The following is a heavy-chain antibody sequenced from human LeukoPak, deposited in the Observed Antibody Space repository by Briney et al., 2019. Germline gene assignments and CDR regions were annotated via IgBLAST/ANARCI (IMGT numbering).Heavy chain of an antibody. CDR1: GGSICSGGYS. CDR2: IYHSGST. J-gene: IGHJ3*02. V-gene: IGHV4-30-2*01. Sequence: SETLSLTCAVSGGSICSGGYSWSWIRQPPGKGLEWIGYIYHSGSTYYNPSLKSRVTISVDRSKNQFSLKLSSVTAADTAVYYCARAADSSDAFDIWGQGTMVTVSS. CDR3: ARAADSSDAFDI. D-gene: IGHD3-22*01.